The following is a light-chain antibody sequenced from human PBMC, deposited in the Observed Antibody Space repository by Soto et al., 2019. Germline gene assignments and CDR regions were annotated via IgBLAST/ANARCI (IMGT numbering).Light chain of an antibody. Sequence: DIVMTQSPDSLAVSLGERATINCKSSQSLLYGSNNQNYLAWLQQRPGQPPKLLIYWASTRASGVPDRFSGSGSGTDFTLTISSLQAEDVAVYYCQQYYTTPFTFGGGTKVDIK. V-gene: IGKV4-1*01. CDR2: WAS. CDR3: QQYYTTPFT. CDR1: QSLLYGSNNQNY. J-gene: IGKJ4*01.